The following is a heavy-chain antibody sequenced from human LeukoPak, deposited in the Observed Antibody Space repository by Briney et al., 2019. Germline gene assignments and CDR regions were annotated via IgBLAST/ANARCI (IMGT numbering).Heavy chain of an antibody. CDR3: AKDGYTSSLNHPGAAEFDY. V-gene: IGHV3-23*01. D-gene: IGHD6-6*01. J-gene: IGHJ4*02. Sequence: PGGSLRLSCAASGFTFSTYAICWVRQAPGKGLEWVSAMSGSGGSTKYADSVKGRFTISRDDSKNTLFLQMNSLRAEDTAVYYCAKDGYTSSLNHPGAAEFDYWGQGTLVTVSS. CDR2: MSGSGGST. CDR1: GFTFSTYA.